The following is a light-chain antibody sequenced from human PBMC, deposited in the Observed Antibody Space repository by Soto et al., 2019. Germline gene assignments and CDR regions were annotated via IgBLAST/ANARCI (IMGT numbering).Light chain of an antibody. CDR3: QQHNSYPLT. CDR2: AAS. V-gene: IGKV1-9*01. J-gene: IGKJ3*01. Sequence: DIQLTQSPSFLSASVGDRVTITCRASQGISSYLAWYQQKQGKAPKLLIYAASTLQSGVPSRFSGSGSGTEFTLTISSLQPEDFATYYCQQHNSYPLTFGHGTKVDIK. CDR1: QGISSY.